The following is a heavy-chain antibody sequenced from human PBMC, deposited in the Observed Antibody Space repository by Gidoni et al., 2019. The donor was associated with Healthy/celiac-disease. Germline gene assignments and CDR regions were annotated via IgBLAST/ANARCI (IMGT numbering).Heavy chain of an antibody. J-gene: IGHJ5*02. Sequence: QVQLVQSGAEATKPEASVKVSCMAPCYTFTSYGIIWVRQAPGQGLEWMGWISAYNGNTNYAQKLQGRVTMTTDTSTSTAYMELRSLRSDDTAVYYCAREPLVMATIGPWFDPWGQGTLVTVSS. CDR2: ISAYNGNT. D-gene: IGHD5-12*01. CDR1: CYTFTSYG. V-gene: IGHV1-18*04. CDR3: AREPLVMATIGPWFDP.